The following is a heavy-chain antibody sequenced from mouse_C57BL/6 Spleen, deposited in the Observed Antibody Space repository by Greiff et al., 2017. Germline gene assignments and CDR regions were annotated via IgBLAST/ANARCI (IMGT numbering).Heavy chain of an antibody. CDR3: ARSRSTIPMDY. Sequence: QVQLQQPGAELVMPGASVKLSCKASGYTFTSYWMHWVKQRPGQGLEWIGEIDPSDSYTNYNQKFKGKSTLTVDKSSSTAYMQLSSLTSEDSAVYYCARSRSTIPMDYWGQGTSVTVSS. J-gene: IGHJ4*01. CDR2: IDPSDSYT. D-gene: IGHD2-1*01. CDR1: GYTFTSYW. V-gene: IGHV1-69*01.